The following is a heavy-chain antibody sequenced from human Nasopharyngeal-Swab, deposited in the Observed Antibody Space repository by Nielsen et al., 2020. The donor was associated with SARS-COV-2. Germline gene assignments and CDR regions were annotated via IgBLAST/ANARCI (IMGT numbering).Heavy chain of an antibody. J-gene: IGHJ4*02. D-gene: IGHD3-22*01. CDR3: AKRDDYYESSGLGD. V-gene: IGHV3-23*01. CDR2: ISGSGGST. Sequence: GGSLRLSCAASGFTFSNAWMYWVRQPPAKGLEWVSIISGSGGSTYYADSVKGRFTISRDNSKNTLYLQMNSLRAEDTAVYYCAKRDDYYESSGLGDWGQGTLVTVSS. CDR1: GFTFSNAW.